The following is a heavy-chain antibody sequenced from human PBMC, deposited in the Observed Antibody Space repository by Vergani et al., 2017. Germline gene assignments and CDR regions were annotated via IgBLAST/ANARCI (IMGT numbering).Heavy chain of an antibody. CDR1: GFTFSSYA. J-gene: IGHJ4*02. V-gene: IGHV3-23*01. Sequence: EVQVLESGGGLVQPGGSLRLSCAASGFTFSSYAMNWVRQAPVKGLEWVSAISGSGGSTYYADSVKGRFTISRDISKNTLFLQMNSLRAEDTAVYYCAKGDRLYYCHSIGPAWYFDYWGQGTLFTVSS. D-gene: IGHD3-22*01. CDR2: ISGSGGST. CDR3: AKGDRLYYCHSIGPAWYFDY.